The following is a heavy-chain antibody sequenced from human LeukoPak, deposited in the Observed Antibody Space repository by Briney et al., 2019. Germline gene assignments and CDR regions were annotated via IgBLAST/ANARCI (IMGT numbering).Heavy chain of an antibody. CDR1: GSTFSSYA. CDR3: ARESYCSSTSCYDPWFDP. V-gene: IGHV3-23*01. Sequence: GGSLRLSCAASGSTFSSYAMSWVRQAPGKGLEWVSAISGSGGSTYYADSVKGRFTISRDNSKNTLYLQMNSLRAEDTAVYYCARESYCSSTSCYDPWFDPWGQGTLVTVSS. J-gene: IGHJ5*02. D-gene: IGHD2-2*01. CDR2: ISGSGGST.